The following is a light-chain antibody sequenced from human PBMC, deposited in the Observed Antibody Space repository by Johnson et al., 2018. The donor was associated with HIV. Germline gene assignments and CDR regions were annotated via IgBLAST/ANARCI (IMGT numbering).Light chain of an antibody. Sequence: QSVLTQPPSVSAAPGQKVTISCSGSSSNIGRNYVSWYQQLPGTAPKLLIFDNNKRPSGIPDRFYASKYGTSATLGITGLQTGDEADYYCGTWDSSLSAYVFGTGTKVTVL. CDR1: SSNIGRNY. CDR2: DNN. J-gene: IGLJ1*01. V-gene: IGLV1-51*01. CDR3: GTWDSSLSAYV.